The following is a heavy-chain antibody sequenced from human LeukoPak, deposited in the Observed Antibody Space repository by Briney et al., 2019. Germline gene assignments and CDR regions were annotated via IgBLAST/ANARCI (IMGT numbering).Heavy chain of an antibody. J-gene: IGHJ4*02. CDR2: INHSGST. CDR3: ARRYCSSTSCYYDY. V-gene: IGHV4-34*01. Sequence: SETLSLTCAVYGGSFSGYYWSRIRQPPGKGLEWIGEINHSGSTNYNPSLKSRVTISVDTSKNQFSLKLSSVTAADTAVYYCARRYCSSTSCYYDYWGQGTLVTVSS. CDR1: GGSFSGYY. D-gene: IGHD2-2*01.